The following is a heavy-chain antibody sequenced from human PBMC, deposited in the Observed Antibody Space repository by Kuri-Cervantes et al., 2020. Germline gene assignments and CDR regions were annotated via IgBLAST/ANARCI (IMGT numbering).Heavy chain of an antibody. CDR2: MSSGSIYM. Sequence: GGSLRLSCAASGFTFTTYSMNWVRQAPGKGLEWVSSMSSGSIYMYYADSLKGRFTISRDNTKNSLYLQMNSLRTEDTALYYCAKDIRSVVVVGYGMDVWGQGTTVTVSS. CDR1: GFTFTTYS. CDR3: AKDIRSVVVVGYGMDV. D-gene: IGHD2-15*01. V-gene: IGHV3-21*04. J-gene: IGHJ6*02.